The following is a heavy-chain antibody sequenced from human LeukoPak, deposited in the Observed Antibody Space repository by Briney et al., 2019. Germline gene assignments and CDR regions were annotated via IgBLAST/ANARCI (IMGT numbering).Heavy chain of an antibody. CDR1: GYTLTELS. CDR2: FDPEDGET. D-gene: IGHD3-3*01. V-gene: IGHV1-24*01. CDR3: ATDPITIFGVVPFDY. J-gene: IGHJ4*02. Sequence: GASVKVSCKVSGYTLTELSMHWVRQAPGKGLEWMGGFDPEDGETIYAQKFQGRVTMTEDTSTDTAYMELSSLRSEDTAVYYCATDPITIFGVVPFDYWGQGTLVTVSS.